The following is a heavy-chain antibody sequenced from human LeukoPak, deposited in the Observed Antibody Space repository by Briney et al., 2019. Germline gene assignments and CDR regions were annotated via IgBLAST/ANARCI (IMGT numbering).Heavy chain of an antibody. J-gene: IGHJ4*02. D-gene: IGHD7-27*01. CDR2: INPNSGGT. V-gene: IGHV1-2*02. Sequence: ASVKVSCKASGYTFTGYYMHWVRQAPGQGLEWMGWINPNSGGTNYAQKFQGRVTMTRDTSISTAYMALSRLRSDDTSVYYCARVPGGLGRNYFDYWGQGTLVTVSS. CDR1: GYTFTGYY. CDR3: ARVPGGLGRNYFDY.